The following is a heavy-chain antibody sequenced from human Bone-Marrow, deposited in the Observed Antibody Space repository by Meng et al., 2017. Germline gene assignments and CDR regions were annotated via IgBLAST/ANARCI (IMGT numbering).Heavy chain of an antibody. CDR2: SHYTTSF. J-gene: IGHJ5*02. CDR1: PGSIRNWF. CDR3: ARGGDIELPPFDP. V-gene: IGHV4-59*01. D-gene: IGHD2-15*01. Sequence: VAQWWSRPGRAQLSATLSHPCTNSPGSIRNWFWSWTRQPPGKGRERNASSHYTTSFQNTPSRRSRVTMSLDPSKNQLSRRLRSVDSADTSVYYCARGGDIELPPFDPWGQGTLVTVSS.